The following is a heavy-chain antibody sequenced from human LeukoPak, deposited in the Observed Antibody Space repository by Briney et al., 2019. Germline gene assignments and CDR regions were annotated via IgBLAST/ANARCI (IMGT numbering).Heavy chain of an antibody. CDR1: GVSINSLY. J-gene: IGHJ5*02. V-gene: IGHV4-59*11. CDR3: ARAYSSASWFDP. Sequence: SETLSLTCSVSGVSINSLYFIWIRQSPGKGLEWIGYIYDSGITKYNPSLKSRVTISVDTSKNQFSLGLRSVTAADTAVYFCARAYSSASWFDPWGQGTLVTVSS. D-gene: IGHD3-22*01. CDR2: IYDSGIT.